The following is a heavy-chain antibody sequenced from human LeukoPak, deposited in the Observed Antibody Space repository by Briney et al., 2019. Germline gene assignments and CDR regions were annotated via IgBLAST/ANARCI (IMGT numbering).Heavy chain of an antibody. CDR3: AGGVRGIPRYFDY. V-gene: IGHV4-34*01. Sequence: SETLSLTCAVYGGSFSGYYWSWIRQPPGKGLEWIGEINHSGSTNYNPSLKSRVTISVDTSKNQFSLKLSSVTAADTAVYYCAGGVRGIPRYFDYWGQGTLVTVSS. CDR1: GGSFSGYY. D-gene: IGHD1-14*01. J-gene: IGHJ4*02. CDR2: INHSGST.